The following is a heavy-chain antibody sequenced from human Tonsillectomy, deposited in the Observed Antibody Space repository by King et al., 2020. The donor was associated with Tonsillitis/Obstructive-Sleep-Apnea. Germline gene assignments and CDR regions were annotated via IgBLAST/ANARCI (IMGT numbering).Heavy chain of an antibody. D-gene: IGHD2-8*02. CDR3: ARGYCTGGVCYNYYYYYMDV. J-gene: IGHJ6*03. V-gene: IGHV3-30*01. CDR1: GFTFSSYA. Sequence: QLVQSGGGVVQPGRSLRLSCAASGFTFSSYAMHWVRQAPGKGLEWVVVISYDGSNKYYADSVKGRFPISRDNSKNTLYLQMNSLRAEDTAVYYCARGYCTGGVCYNYYYYYMDVWGKGTTVTVSS. CDR2: ISYDGSNK.